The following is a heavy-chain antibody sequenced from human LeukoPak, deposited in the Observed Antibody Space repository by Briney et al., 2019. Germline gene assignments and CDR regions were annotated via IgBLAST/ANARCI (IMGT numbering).Heavy chain of an antibody. D-gene: IGHD2/OR15-2a*01. Sequence: PSETLSLTCTVSGGSISSGAYYWNWIRQHPGKGLEWIGYIYYSGSTYYNPTLKSRVTMSVDTSKNQFSLKLSSVTAADTAVYYCAREVIEDWFDPWGQGTLVTVSS. CDR1: GGSISSGAYY. CDR2: IYYSGST. J-gene: IGHJ5*02. V-gene: IGHV4-31*03. CDR3: AREVIEDWFDP.